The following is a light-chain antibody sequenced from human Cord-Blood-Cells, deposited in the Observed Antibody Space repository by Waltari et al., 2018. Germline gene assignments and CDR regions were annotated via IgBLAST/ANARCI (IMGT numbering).Light chain of an antibody. V-gene: IGLV3-19*01. CDR3: NSRDCSSNHYV. J-gene: IGLJ1*01. CDR1: SLRSYY. Sequence: SSALTQDPAVSVALGQTVRITCQGDSLRSYYASWYQQKPGQAPVLVISGKTNRPSGIPDRFSGSSSGNTASLTFTGAQAEDEADYYCNSRDCSSNHYVFGTGTKVTVL. CDR2: GKT.